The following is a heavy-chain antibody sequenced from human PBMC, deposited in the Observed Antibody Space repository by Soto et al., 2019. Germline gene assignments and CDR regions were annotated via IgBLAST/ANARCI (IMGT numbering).Heavy chain of an antibody. CDR1: GGTFRSYA. J-gene: IGHJ4*02. D-gene: IGHD4-4*01. Sequence: QVQLVQSGAEVKRPGSSVKVSCKTSGGTFRSYAISWVRQAPGQGLEWMGGIIPVFGTAKYAQKFQGRVTITADESTSTAYMELSSLRSDDTAVYYCARLYDYSSSGISIWGPGTFDTVSS. CDR3: ARLYDYSSSGISI. CDR2: IIPVFGTA. V-gene: IGHV1-69*01.